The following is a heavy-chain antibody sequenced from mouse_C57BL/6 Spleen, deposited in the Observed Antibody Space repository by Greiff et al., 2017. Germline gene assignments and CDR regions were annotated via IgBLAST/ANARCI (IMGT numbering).Heavy chain of an antibody. CDR3: TRGGAYYVDY. CDR2: IDPEAGGT. V-gene: IGHV1-15*01. CDR1: GYTFTDYE. J-gene: IGHJ2*01. Sequence: VQLVESGAELVRPGASVTLSCKASGYTFTDYEMHWVKQTPVHGLEWIGTIDPEAGGTAYNQKFKGKAILTADKSSSTAYMELRRLTSEDSAVYYCTRGGAYYVDYWGQGTTLTVSS.